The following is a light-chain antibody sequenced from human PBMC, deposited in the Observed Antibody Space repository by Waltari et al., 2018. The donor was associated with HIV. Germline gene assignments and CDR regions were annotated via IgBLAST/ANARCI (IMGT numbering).Light chain of an antibody. Sequence: EIVLPQSPGTLSLSPGERATLSCRASQSVNNRYIAWYQQKPGQTPRLLMYGASSRATGIPDRFSGSGSGTDFTLTISRLEPEDFAVYYCQQYDTPPFTFGPGTKVDIK. CDR1: QSVNNRY. J-gene: IGKJ3*01. CDR3: QQYDTPPFT. CDR2: GAS. V-gene: IGKV3-20*01.